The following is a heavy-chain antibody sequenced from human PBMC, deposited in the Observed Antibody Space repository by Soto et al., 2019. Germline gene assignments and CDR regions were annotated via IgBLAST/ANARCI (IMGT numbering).Heavy chain of an antibody. D-gene: IGHD6-19*01. V-gene: IGHV3-7*01. CDR3: ARDRYSSGWYDAFDI. J-gene: IGHJ3*02. CDR1: GFTFSSYW. Sequence: VQLVESGGGLVQPGGSLRLSCAASGFTFSSYWMSWVRQAPGKGLEWVANIKQDGSEKYYVDSVKGRFTISRDNAKNSLYLQMNSLRAEDTAVYYCARDRYSSGWYDAFDIWGQGTMVTVSS. CDR2: IKQDGSEK.